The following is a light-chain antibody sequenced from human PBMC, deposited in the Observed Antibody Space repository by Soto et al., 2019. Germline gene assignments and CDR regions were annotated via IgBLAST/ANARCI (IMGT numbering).Light chain of an antibody. CDR1: SGDIGLYNY. V-gene: IGLV2-11*01. Sequence: QSALTQPRSVSGSPGQSITISCTGTSGDIGLYNYVSWYQQHAGKAPKLLIYAVSQRPSGVPDRFSAPKSAITASLTISGLQADDEADYYCSSYAGGDVLFGGGTKLTVL. CDR3: SSYAGGDVL. CDR2: AVS. J-gene: IGLJ3*02.